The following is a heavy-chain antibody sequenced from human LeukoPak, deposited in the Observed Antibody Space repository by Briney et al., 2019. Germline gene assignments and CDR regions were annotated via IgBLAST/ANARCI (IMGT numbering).Heavy chain of an antibody. CDR1: GFTVSSNY. CDR2: IYSGGST. CDR3: ASSNLGPNWFDP. Sequence: GESLKISCAASGFTVSSNYMSWVRQAPGKGLEWVSVIYSGGSTYYADSVKGRFTISRDNSKNTLYLQMNSLRAEDTAVYYCASSNLGPNWFDPWGQGTLVTVSS. V-gene: IGHV3-53*01. J-gene: IGHJ5*02. D-gene: IGHD7-27*01.